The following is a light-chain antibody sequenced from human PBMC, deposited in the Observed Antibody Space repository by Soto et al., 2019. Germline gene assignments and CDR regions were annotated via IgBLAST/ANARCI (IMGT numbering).Light chain of an antibody. CDR2: RNR. J-gene: IGLJ2*01. CDR1: NIESKN. CDR3: QLWDSLVV. Sequence: SYELTQPLSVSVALGQTARITCGGDNIESKNVHWYQQKPGQAPVLVIYRNRSRPSGIPERFSGSSSGNTATLTITGAQAGDDADYYCQLWDSLVVFGGGTKVTVL. V-gene: IGLV3-9*01.